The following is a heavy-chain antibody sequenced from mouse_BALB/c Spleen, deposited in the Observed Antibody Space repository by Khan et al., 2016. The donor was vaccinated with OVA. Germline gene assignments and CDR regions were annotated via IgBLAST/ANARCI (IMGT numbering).Heavy chain of an antibody. CDR3: ARIYGSDFDY. V-gene: IGHV1-20*02. CDR2: INPHIGET. CDR1: GYSFTGYF. J-gene: IGHJ2*01. D-gene: IGHD1-1*01. Sequence: IQLVQSGPELVKPGASVKISCKASGYSFTGYFMHWVMQSHGKSLEWIGRINPHIGETLYNPKFKGKATLTVDESSSTAHMELRSLASEDSAVYYCARIYGSDFDYWGQGTTLTVSS.